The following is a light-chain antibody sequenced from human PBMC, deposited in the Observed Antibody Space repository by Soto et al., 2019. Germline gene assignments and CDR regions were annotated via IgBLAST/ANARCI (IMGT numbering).Light chain of an antibody. Sequence: DVQMTQSPSSLSASVGDRVTITCRASQGISNYLAWYQQKPGKVPKLLIYAASTLQSGVPSRFSGSGSGTDVTLTISSLQPEDVATYYCQKYNSASRTFGQGTKVEIK. CDR2: AAS. CDR1: QGISNY. J-gene: IGKJ1*01. CDR3: QKYNSASRT. V-gene: IGKV1-27*01.